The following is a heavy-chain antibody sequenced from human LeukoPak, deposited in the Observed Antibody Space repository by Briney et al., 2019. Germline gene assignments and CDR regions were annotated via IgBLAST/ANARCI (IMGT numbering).Heavy chain of an antibody. V-gene: IGHV3-13*01. CDR2: ISTAGDT. CDR1: GFTFSSYD. D-gene: IGHD2-15*01. CDR3: ARGLPGGLDP. J-gene: IGHJ5*02. Sequence: GGSLRLSCAASGFTFSSYDMHWVRQATGEGLEWVSSISTAGDTYFSGSVKGRFTISRENAKNSLYLQMNSLRVGDTAVYYCARGLPGGLDPWGQGTLVAVSS.